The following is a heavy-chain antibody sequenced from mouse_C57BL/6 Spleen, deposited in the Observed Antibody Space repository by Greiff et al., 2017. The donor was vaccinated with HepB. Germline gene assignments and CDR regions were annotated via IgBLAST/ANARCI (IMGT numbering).Heavy chain of an antibody. Sequence: VQLQQPGAELVRPGSSVKLSCKASGYTFTSYWMHWVKQRPIQGLEWIGNIDPSDSETHYNQKFKDKATLTVDKSSSTAYMQLSSLTSADSAVYYCARGRDYGSSYNWYFDVWGTGTTVTVSS. CDR3: ARGRDYGSSYNWYFDV. D-gene: IGHD1-1*01. CDR2: IDPSDSET. J-gene: IGHJ1*03. CDR1: GYTFTSYW. V-gene: IGHV1-52*01.